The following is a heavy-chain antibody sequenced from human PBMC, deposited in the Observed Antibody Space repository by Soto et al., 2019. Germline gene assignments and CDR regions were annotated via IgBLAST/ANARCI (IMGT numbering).Heavy chain of an antibody. V-gene: IGHV3-30*01. J-gene: IGHJ6*02. D-gene: IGHD1-26*01. CDR2: ISYDGSIK. CDR1: GFSFNTYA. CDR3: ARVGSGGTGAMDV. Sequence: QVQLVASGGGVVQPGRSLRLSCAASGFSFNTYAMNWVRQAPGKGLEWLALISYDGSIKYSADSVKGRFTLSRENSQNMLYLQMDSLRADDTAVYYCARVGSGGTGAMDVWGQGTTVTVSS.